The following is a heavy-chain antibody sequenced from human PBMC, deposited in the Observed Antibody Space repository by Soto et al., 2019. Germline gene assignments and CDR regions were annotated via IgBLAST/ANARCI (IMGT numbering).Heavy chain of an antibody. Sequence: SETLSLTCTVSGGSISSGDYYWSWIRQPPGKGLEWIGYIYYSGSTYYNPSLKSRVTISVDTSKNQFSLKLSSVTAADTAVYYCARVEWDSSGYYYNWFDPWGQGTLVTVSS. D-gene: IGHD3-22*01. CDR3: ARVEWDSSGYYYNWFDP. J-gene: IGHJ5*02. CDR2: IYYSGST. V-gene: IGHV4-30-4*01. CDR1: GGSISSGDYY.